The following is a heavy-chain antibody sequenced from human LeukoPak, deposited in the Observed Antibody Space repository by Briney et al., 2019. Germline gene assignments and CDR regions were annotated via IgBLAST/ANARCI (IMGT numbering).Heavy chain of an antibody. CDR1: GGSISSSSYY. D-gene: IGHD3-10*01. V-gene: IGHV4-39*07. Sequence: SETLSLTCTVSGGSISSSSYYWGWIRQPPGKGLEWIGSIYYSGSTYYNPSLKSRVTISVDTSKNQFSLKLSSVTAADTAVYYCARDRGWFGESQMGNWFDPWGQGTLVTVSS. CDR2: IYYSGST. CDR3: ARDRGWFGESQMGNWFDP. J-gene: IGHJ5*02.